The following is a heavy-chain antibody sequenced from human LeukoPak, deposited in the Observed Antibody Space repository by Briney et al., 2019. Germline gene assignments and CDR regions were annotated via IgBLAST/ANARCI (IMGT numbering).Heavy chain of an antibody. CDR2: IYYSGST. D-gene: IGHD4-11*01. J-gene: IGHJ6*02. Sequence: SETLSLTCTVSGGSISSGGYYWSWIRQHPGKCLEWIGYIYYSGSTYYNPSLKSRVTISVDTSKNQFSLKLSSVTAADTAVYYYAGGLQSNYFYGMDVWGQGTTVTVSS. CDR1: GGSISSGGYY. V-gene: IGHV4-31*03. CDR3: AGGLQSNYFYGMDV.